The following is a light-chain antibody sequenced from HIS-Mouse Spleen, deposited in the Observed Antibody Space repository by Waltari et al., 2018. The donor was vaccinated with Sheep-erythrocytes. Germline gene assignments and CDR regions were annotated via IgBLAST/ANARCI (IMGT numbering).Light chain of an antibody. J-gene: IGLJ3*02. Sequence: QSALTQPPSASGSPGPSVTISCTVPSSDVGGYNNVSWYQQHPGKAPKLMIYEVSKRPSGVPDRFSGSKSGNTASLTVSGLQAEDEADYYCSSYAGSNNWVFGGGTKLTVL. V-gene: IGLV2-8*01. CDR1: SSDVGGYNN. CDR2: EVS. CDR3: SSYAGSNNWV.